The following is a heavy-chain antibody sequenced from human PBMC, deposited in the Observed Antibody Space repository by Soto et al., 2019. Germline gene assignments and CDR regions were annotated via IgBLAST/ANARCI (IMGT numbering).Heavy chain of an antibody. V-gene: IGHV3-30*03. D-gene: IGHD4-17*01. CDR1: GFTFSSYG. CDR3: AADTVTTTGWYFDL. CDR2: ISYDGSNK. J-gene: IGHJ2*01. Sequence: QVQLVESGGGVVQPGRSLRLSCAASGFTFSSYGMHWVRQAPGKGLEWVAVISYDGSNKYYADSVKGRFTISRDNSKNTLYLQMNSLRAEDTAVYYCAADTVTTTGWYFDLWGRGTLVTVSS.